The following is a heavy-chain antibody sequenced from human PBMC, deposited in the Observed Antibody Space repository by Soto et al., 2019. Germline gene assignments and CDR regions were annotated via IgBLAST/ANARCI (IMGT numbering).Heavy chain of an antibody. CDR1: GFTFSSYS. V-gene: IGHV3-48*01. CDR2: ISPSSGNI. D-gene: IGHD5-12*01. Sequence: EVHLVESGGGLVEPGGSLRLSCAASGFTFSSYSMNWVRQAPGKGLEWVSYISPSSGNIHYADSVKDRFTISRDNAKNSLYLQMDSLRGEDTAVYYCARAAYNSGPGYWGQGTLVTVSS. J-gene: IGHJ4*02. CDR3: ARAAYNSGPGY.